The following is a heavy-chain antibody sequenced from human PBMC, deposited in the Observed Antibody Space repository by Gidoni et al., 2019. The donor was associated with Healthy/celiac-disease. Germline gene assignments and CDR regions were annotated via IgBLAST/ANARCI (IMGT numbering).Heavy chain of an antibody. Sequence: EVQLLESGGGFVQPGGSLRLSCAASGFTFSRYAISWVRQAPGKGLEWVSAISGSGGRTYYADSVKGRFTISRDNSKNTLYLQMNSLRAEDTAVYYCAKVALGYCSSTSCGPGLYFDYWGQGTLVTVSS. D-gene: IGHD2-2*01. CDR3: AKVALGYCSSTSCGPGLYFDY. J-gene: IGHJ4*02. CDR1: GFTFSRYA. CDR2: ISGSGGRT. V-gene: IGHV3-23*01.